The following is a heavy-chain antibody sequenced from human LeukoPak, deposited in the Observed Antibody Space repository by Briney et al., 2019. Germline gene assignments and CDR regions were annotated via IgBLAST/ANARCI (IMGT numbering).Heavy chain of an antibody. CDR2: ISGSGGST. J-gene: IGHJ4*02. CDR1: GFTFSSYG. V-gene: IGHV3-23*01. D-gene: IGHD2-15*01. CDR3: AKSPRYCSGGSCPDLDY. Sequence: GGSLRLSCAASGFTFSSYGMSWVRQAPGKGLEWVSAISGSGGSTYYADSVKGRFTISRDNSKNTLYLQMNSLRAADTAVYYCAKSPRYCSGGSCPDLDYWGQGTLVTVSS.